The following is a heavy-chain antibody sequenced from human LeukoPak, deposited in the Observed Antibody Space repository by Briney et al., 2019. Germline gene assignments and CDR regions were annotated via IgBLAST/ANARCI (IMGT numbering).Heavy chain of an antibody. D-gene: IGHD6-19*01. V-gene: IGHV3-49*03. CDR1: GFTFGDYL. Sequence: GRSLTLSCTASGFTFGDYLMSWFRQAPGKGREWRGFISGGTTDYGGYVKDRSTISRDDYTSIAYLQMNTLTTEASAVYYCSRGSGWLSVYWGQGTLVTVSS. CDR3: SRGSGWLSVY. J-gene: IGHJ4*02. CDR2: ISGGTT.